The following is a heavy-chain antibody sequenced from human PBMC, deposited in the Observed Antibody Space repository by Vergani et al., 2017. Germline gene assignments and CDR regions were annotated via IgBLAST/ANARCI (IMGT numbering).Heavy chain of an antibody. D-gene: IGHD6-19*01. V-gene: IGHV4-39*01. J-gene: IGHJ4*02. Sequence: QLQLQQSGPGLVKPSETLFLTCTVSADSISSGSDYWGWIRQPPGKSLEWIGGIYYSGLTYYTPSPKSRVAISVDTSKSQFSLKVTSVPAADTAVYFCARQRPGSGWSPGDFDDWGQGILVTVSS. CDR1: ADSISSGSDY. CDR3: ARQRPGSGWSPGDFDD. CDR2: IYYSGLT.